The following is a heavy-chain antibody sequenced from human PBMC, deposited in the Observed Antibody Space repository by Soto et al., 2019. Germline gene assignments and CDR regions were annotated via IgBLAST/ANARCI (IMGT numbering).Heavy chain of an antibody. V-gene: IGHV3-33*01. CDR1: GFTFSSYG. J-gene: IGHJ4*02. CDR3: ARETDSSSWYLSMHY. Sequence: GGSLRLSCAASGFTFSSYGMHWVHQAPGKGLEWVAVIWYDGSNKYYADSVKGRFTISRDNSKNTLYLQMNSLRAEDTAVYYCARETDSSSWYLSMHYWGQGTLVTVSS. CDR2: IWYDGSNK. D-gene: IGHD6-13*01.